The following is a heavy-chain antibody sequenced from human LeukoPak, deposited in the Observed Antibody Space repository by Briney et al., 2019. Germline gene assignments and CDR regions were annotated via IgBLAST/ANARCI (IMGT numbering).Heavy chain of an antibody. CDR1: GFTFSSYA. CDR3: ARDPTYCGGGCYSEAVAFDI. Sequence: GGSLRLSCAASGFTFSSYAMHWVRQAPGKGLEYVSAISSNGGSTYYANSVKGRFTISRDNSKNTLYLQMGSLRAEDMAVYYCARDPTYCGGGCYSEAVAFDIWGQGTMVTVSS. CDR2: ISSNGGST. D-gene: IGHD2-21*02. J-gene: IGHJ3*02. V-gene: IGHV3-64*01.